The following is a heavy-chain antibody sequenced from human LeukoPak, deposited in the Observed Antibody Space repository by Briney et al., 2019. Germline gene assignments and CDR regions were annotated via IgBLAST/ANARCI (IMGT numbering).Heavy chain of an antibody. Sequence: SETLSLTCTVSGGSISSYYWSWIRRPPGKGLEWIGYIYYSGSTNYNPSLKSRVTISVDTSKNQFSLKLSSVTAADTAVYYCARGGYSYPYYFDYWGQGTLVTVSS. CDR2: IYYSGST. CDR3: ARGGYSYPYYFDY. V-gene: IGHV4-59*01. CDR1: GGSISSYY. J-gene: IGHJ4*02. D-gene: IGHD5-18*01.